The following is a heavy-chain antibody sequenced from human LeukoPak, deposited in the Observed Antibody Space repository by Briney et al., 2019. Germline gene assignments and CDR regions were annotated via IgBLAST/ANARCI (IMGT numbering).Heavy chain of an antibody. CDR1: GYTFTGCY. J-gene: IGHJ1*01. CDR2: INPNSGGT. CDR3: ARDLSDYYDSSGYRTYKFQH. D-gene: IGHD3-22*01. V-gene: IGHV1-2*02. Sequence: GASVKVSCKASGYTFTGCYMHWVRQAPGQGLEWMGWINPNSGGTNYAQKFQGRVTMTRDTSISTAYMELSRLRSDDTAVYYCARDLSDYYDSSGYRTYKFQHWGQGTLVTVSS.